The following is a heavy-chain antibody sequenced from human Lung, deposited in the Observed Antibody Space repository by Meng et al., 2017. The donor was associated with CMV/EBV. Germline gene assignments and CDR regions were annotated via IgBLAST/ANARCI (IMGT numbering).Heavy chain of an antibody. D-gene: IGHD2-21*02. CDR2: ISGNTGFI. CDR1: GFTFDDFA. J-gene: IGHJ6*02. CDR3: AKGGGERVTFDAMEV. V-gene: IGHV3-9*01. Sequence: GGSXRLXCAASGFTFDDFAMHWVRQTPGEGLEWVSGISGNTGFIGYADSVKGRFTISRDNAKKTLSLQMNTLRSEDTALYYCAKGGGERVTFDAMEVWGQGTXVNGAS.